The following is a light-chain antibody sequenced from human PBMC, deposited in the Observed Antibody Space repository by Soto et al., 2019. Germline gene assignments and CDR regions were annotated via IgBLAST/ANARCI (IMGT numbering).Light chain of an antibody. CDR2: GAS. CDR3: QQYNNWPPMYT. J-gene: IGKJ2*01. V-gene: IGKV3-15*01. CDR1: QSVSSN. Sequence: EIVMTQSPATLSVSPGERATLSCRASQSVSSNLAWYQQKPGQAPRRLIYGASPRATGIPARFSGSGSGTEFTLTISSLQSEDFAVYYCQQYNNWPPMYTFGQGTKLEIK.